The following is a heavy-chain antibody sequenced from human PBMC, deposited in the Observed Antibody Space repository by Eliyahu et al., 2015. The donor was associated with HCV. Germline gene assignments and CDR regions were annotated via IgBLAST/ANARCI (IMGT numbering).Heavy chain of an antibody. CDR1: GFTFSSYG. D-gene: IGHD4-23*01. Sequence: QVQLVESGGGVVQPGRXLRLSCAAXGFTFSSYGMHWVRQAPGKGLEWVAVISYDGSNKYYADSVKGRFTISRDNSKNTLYLQMNSLRAEDTAVYYCLYGGNAPFDYWGQGTLVTVSS. V-gene: IGHV3-30*03. J-gene: IGHJ4*02. CDR3: LYGGNAPFDY. CDR2: ISYDGSNK.